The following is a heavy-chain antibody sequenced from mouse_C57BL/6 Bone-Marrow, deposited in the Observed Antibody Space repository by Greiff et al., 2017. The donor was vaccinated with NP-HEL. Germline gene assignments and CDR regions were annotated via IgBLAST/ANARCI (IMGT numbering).Heavy chain of an antibody. CDR3: AGYGYASFAY. D-gene: IGHD2-2*01. J-gene: IGHJ3*01. Sequence: VHLQQSGPELVKPGASVKISCKASGYTFTDYYMNWVKQSHGKSLEWIGDINPNNGGTSYNQKFKGKATLTVDKSSSTAYMELRSLTSEDSAVYYCAGYGYASFAYWGQGTLVTVSA. CDR2: INPNNGGT. CDR1: GYTFTDYY. V-gene: IGHV1-26*01.